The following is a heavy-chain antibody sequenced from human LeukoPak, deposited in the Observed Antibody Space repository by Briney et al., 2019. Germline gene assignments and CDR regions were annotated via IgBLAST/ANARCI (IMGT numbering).Heavy chain of an antibody. D-gene: IGHD4-23*01. Sequence: VSGPTLVNLTQTLTLTCTFSGFSLSTSGMRVSWIRQPPGKALEWLALIDWDDDKYYSTSLKTRLTISKDTSKNQVVLTMTNMDPVDTATYYCARIGLRWYHDAFDIWGQGTMVTVSS. CDR2: IDWDDDK. V-gene: IGHV2-70*01. CDR3: ARIGLRWYHDAFDI. J-gene: IGHJ3*02. CDR1: GFSLSTSGMR.